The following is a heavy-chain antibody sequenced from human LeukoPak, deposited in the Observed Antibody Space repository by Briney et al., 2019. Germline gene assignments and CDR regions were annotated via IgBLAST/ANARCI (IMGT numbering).Heavy chain of an antibody. Sequence: RGSLRLSCAASGFTFSDYYMSWIRQAPGKGLEWVSYISSGGSTIYYADSVKGRFTISRDNAKNSLYLQMNSLRAEDTAVYYCAKFIAAPFYFDYWGQGTLVTVSS. V-gene: IGHV3-11*04. CDR1: GFTFSDYY. D-gene: IGHD6-13*01. J-gene: IGHJ4*02. CDR2: ISSGGSTI. CDR3: AKFIAAPFYFDY.